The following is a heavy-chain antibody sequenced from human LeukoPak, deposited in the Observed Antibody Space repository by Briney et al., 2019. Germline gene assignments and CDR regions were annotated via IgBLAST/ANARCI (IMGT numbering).Heavy chain of an antibody. CDR2: IKIDGSEK. Sequence: GGSLRLSCAASGFTFSSYCKSWVRKPPAKGMEWVANIKIDGSEKNYVDSAKGRFTISRDNANNSLYLQMNSLRAEDTAVYYCARGGSSRRITIFGVVSNAFDIWGQGTMVTVSS. CDR1: GFTFSSYC. J-gene: IGHJ3*02. CDR3: ARGGSSRRITIFGVVSNAFDI. V-gene: IGHV3-7*01. D-gene: IGHD3-3*01.